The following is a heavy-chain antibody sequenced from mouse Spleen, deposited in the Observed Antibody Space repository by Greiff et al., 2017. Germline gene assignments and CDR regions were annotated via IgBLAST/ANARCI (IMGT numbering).Heavy chain of an antibody. Sequence: EVQLQQSGPVLVKPGASVKMSCKASGYTFTDYYMNWVKQSHGKSLEWIGVINPYNGGTSYNQKFKGKATLTVDKSSSTAYMELNSLTSEDSAVYYCARSPHVVANAMDYWGQGTSVTVSS. J-gene: IGHJ4*01. CDR1: GYTFTDYY. D-gene: IGHD1-1*02. CDR3: ARSPHVVANAMDY. V-gene: IGHV1-19*01. CDR2: INPYNGGT.